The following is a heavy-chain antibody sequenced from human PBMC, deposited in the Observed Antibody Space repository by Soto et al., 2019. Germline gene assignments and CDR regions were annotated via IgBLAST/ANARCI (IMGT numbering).Heavy chain of an antibody. J-gene: IGHJ4*02. V-gene: IGHV3-49*04. CDR2: IRSQVFGGTA. CDR3: TTAGCGGDCYPPRFYDY. Sequence: GGSLRLSCTASGFTFGDYAMGWVRQAPGEGLEWVGFIRSQVFGGTAEHAASVKGRFTISRDDSKGIAYLQMNSLKTEDTAVYFCTTAGCGGDCYPPRFYDYWGQGSLVTVSS. CDR1: GFTFGDYA. D-gene: IGHD2-21*02.